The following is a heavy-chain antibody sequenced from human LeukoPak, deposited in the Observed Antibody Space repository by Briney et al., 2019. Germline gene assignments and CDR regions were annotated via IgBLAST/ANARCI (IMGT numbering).Heavy chain of an antibody. Sequence: ASVKVSCKASGYTFTAYYIHWVRQAPGQGLEWMGWISPNSGGTDYAQKFKGRVTMTRDTSISTTYVELSSLTSDDTAVYYCAIQPWGSGNNWYFDLWGRGTLVTVSS. J-gene: IGHJ2*01. D-gene: IGHD7-27*01. V-gene: IGHV1-2*02. CDR1: GYTFTAYY. CDR3: AIQPWGSGNNWYFDL. CDR2: ISPNSGGT.